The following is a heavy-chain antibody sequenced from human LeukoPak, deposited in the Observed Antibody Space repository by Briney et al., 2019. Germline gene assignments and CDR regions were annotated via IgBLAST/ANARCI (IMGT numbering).Heavy chain of an antibody. Sequence: GGSLRLSCAVSGFNFSSYSMNWVRQAPGKGLEWVSYISSRSSTIYYTDSVKGRLTISRDNVKNSLYLQMNSLRDEDTAVYYCARDLWKRGLGAFDIWGQGTMVSVSS. D-gene: IGHD2/OR15-2a*01. CDR1: GFNFSSYS. CDR3: ARDLWKRGLGAFDI. J-gene: IGHJ3*02. V-gene: IGHV3-48*02. CDR2: ISSRSSTI.